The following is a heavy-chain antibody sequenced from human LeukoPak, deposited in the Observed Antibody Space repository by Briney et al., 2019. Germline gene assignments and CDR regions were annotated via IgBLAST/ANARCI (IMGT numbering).Heavy chain of an antibody. CDR2: IIPLFGTA. J-gene: IGHJ4*02. V-gene: IGHV1-69*13. Sequence: SVKVSFKGSGGTFSNYAINWVRQAHGQGLEWMGGIIPLFGTANYAQKFQGRVTITAVESMSTAYMELSSLRSVDAAVYYCARGWLAESTVVTPYNYWGQGTLVTVSS. D-gene: IGHD4-23*01. CDR3: ARGWLAESTVVTPYNY. CDR1: GGTFSNYA.